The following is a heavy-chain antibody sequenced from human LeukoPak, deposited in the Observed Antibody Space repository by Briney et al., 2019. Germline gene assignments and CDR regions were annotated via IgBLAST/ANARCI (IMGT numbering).Heavy chain of an antibody. Sequence: SVKVSCKASGGTFSSYAISWVRQAPGQGLEWMGRIIPILGIANYAQKFQGSVTITADKSTSTAYMELSSLRSEDTAVYYCARTAYGSGSYVDYWGQGTLVTVSS. J-gene: IGHJ4*02. CDR2: IIPILGIA. CDR1: GGTFSSYA. CDR3: ARTAYGSGSYVDY. V-gene: IGHV1-69*04. D-gene: IGHD3-10*01.